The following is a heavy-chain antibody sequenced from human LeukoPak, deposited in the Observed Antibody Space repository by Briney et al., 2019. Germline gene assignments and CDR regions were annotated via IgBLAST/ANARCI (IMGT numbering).Heavy chain of an antibody. J-gene: IGHJ5*02. CDR2: ISNDGGGT. D-gene: IGHD3-22*01. CDR1: GFIFNNYG. Sequence: GGSLRLSCSASGFIFNNYGLIWVRQAPGKGLEWVSAISNDGGGTNYADFVKGRFTISRDNSKNTLFLQMNSLRAEDTALYYCAKGSSGYFVDLWGQGTLVTVSS. V-gene: IGHV3-23*01. CDR3: AKGSSGYFVDL.